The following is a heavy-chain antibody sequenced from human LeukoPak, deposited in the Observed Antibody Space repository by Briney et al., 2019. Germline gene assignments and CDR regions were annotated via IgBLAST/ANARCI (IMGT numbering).Heavy chain of an antibody. CDR3: ATAAAGTLGTYYYGMDV. CDR2: ISSSSSYI. Sequence: TPGGSLRLSCAASGFTFSSYSMNWVRQAPGKGLEWVSSISSSSSYIYYADSVKCRFTISRDNAKNSLYLQMNSLRAEDTAVYYCATAAAGTLGTYYYGMDVWGQGTTVTVSS. V-gene: IGHV3-21*01. CDR1: GFTFSSYS. D-gene: IGHD6-13*01. J-gene: IGHJ6*02.